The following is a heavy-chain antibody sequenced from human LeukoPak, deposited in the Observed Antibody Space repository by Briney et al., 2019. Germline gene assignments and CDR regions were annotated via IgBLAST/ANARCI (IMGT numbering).Heavy chain of an antibody. Sequence: SETPSLTCAVYGGSFSGYYWSWIRQPPGKGLEWIGEINHSGSTNYNPSLKSRVTISVDTSKNQFSLKLSSVTAADTAVYYCARHGDTAMGFDYWGQGTLVTVSS. D-gene: IGHD5-18*01. CDR1: GGSFSGYY. V-gene: IGHV4-34*01. CDR2: INHSGST. CDR3: ARHGDTAMGFDY. J-gene: IGHJ4*02.